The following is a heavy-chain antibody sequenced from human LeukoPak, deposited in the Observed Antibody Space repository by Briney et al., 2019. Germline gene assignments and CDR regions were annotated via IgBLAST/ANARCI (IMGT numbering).Heavy chain of an antibody. CDR2: ISNVGSST. V-gene: IGHV3-74*01. Sequence: GGSLRLSCAASGFTFGRSWMHWVRQAPGKGLVWVSRISNVGSSTNYADSVKGRFTISRDNAKNTLYLQLNSLRAEDTAVYYCARDYLGWFDPWGQGTLVTVSS. J-gene: IGHJ5*02. CDR1: GFTFGRSW. CDR3: ARDYLGWFDP.